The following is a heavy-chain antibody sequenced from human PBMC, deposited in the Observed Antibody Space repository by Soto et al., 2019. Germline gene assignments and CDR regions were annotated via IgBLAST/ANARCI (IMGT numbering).Heavy chain of an antibody. D-gene: IGHD4-17*01. CDR2: VKSKTDGGTT. CDR1: GFTFSSYW. Sequence: GGSLRLSCAASGFTFSSYWMSWVRQAPGKGLEWVGRVKSKTDGGTTDFAAPVKCRFAISRDDSQNMVYLEMNSLKTEDTAIYYCTTDSYMTNIIVRFDYWGHGTLVTVSS. J-gene: IGHJ4*01. CDR3: TTDSYMTNIIVRFDY. V-gene: IGHV3-15*01.